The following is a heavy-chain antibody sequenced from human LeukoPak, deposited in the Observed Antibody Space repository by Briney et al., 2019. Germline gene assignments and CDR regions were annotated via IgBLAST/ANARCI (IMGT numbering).Heavy chain of an antibody. CDR3: ARATYTSTWCMIDW. V-gene: IGHV4-59*01. D-gene: IGHD6-13*01. Sequence: PSETLSLTCTVSGGSISGYYWSWIRQSPEKGLEWIGYIYYSGSTNNNPSLKSRVTISLDTSRNHFSLKLTSVTAADTAFYYCARATYTSTWCMIDWWGQGILVIVSS. J-gene: IGHJ4*02. CDR1: GGSISGYY. CDR2: IYYSGST.